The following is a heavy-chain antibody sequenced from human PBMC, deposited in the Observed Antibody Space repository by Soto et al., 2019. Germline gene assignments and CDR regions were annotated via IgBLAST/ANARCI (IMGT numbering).Heavy chain of an antibody. V-gene: IGHV3-9*01. CDR2: ISWNSGSI. Sequence: PGGSLRLSCAASGFTFDDYAMHWVRQAPGKGLEWVSGISWNSGSIGYADSVKGRFTISRDNAKNSLYLQMNSLRAEDTALYYCAKSPGERFLEWLSYFDYWGQGTLVTVSS. D-gene: IGHD3-3*01. CDR1: GFTFDDYA. J-gene: IGHJ4*02. CDR3: AKSPGERFLEWLSYFDY.